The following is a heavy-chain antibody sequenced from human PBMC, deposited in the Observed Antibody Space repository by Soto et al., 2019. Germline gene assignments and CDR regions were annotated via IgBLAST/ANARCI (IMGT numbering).Heavy chain of an antibody. V-gene: IGHV6-1*01. CDR2: TYYRSKWYN. CDR1: GDSVSSNSAA. J-gene: IGHJ5*02. CDR3: ARRVGDYVLGSCAGSWFDP. Sequence: SQTLSLTCAISGDSVSSNSAAWNWIRQSPSRGLEWLGRTYYRSKWYNDYAVSVKSRITINPDTSKNQFSLQLSSVTPADTAVYYCARRVGDYVLGSCAGSWFDPWGQGTLVTVSS. D-gene: IGHD3-10*02.